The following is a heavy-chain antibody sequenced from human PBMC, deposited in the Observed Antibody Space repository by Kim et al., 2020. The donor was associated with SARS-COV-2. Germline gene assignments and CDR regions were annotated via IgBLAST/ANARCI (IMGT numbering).Heavy chain of an antibody. Sequence: RFTISRDNSKNTLYLQMNSLRAEDTAVYYCARVRGIVGATTDYYYYGMDVWGQGTTVTVSS. J-gene: IGHJ6*02. D-gene: IGHD1-26*01. V-gene: IGHV3-30*07. CDR3: ARVRGIVGATTDYYYYGMDV.